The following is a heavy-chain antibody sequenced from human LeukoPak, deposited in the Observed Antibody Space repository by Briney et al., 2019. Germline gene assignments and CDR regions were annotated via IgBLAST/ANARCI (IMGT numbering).Heavy chain of an antibody. Sequence: GGSLRLSCAASGFTFSSYGMHWVRQAPGKGLEWVAFIRFDGTSQYYTDSVKGRFTISRDNSKNTLYLQMNSLRAEDTAVYYCAKDSRLGRGDYWGQGTLVTVSS. V-gene: IGHV3-30*02. CDR3: AKDSRLGRGDY. CDR2: IRFDGTSQ. J-gene: IGHJ4*02. CDR1: GFTFSSYG.